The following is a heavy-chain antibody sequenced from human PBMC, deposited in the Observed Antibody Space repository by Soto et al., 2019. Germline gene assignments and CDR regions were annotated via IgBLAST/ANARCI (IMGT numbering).Heavy chain of an antibody. CDR3: ARDRNIVLMVYAFDY. D-gene: IGHD2-8*01. Sequence: GGSLRLSCAASGFTFSSYAMHWVRQAPGKGLEWVAVISYDGSNKYYADSVKGRFTISRDNSKNTLYLQMNSLRAEDTAVYYCARDRNIVLMVYAFDYWGQGTLVTV. V-gene: IGHV3-30-3*01. CDR2: ISYDGSNK. J-gene: IGHJ4*02. CDR1: GFTFSSYA.